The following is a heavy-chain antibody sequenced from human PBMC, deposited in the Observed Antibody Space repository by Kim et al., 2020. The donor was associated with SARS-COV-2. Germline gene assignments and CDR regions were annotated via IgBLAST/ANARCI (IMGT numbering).Heavy chain of an antibody. CDR3: ARARATSITIFGVVIVHNFDY. Sequence: SETLSLTCTVSGGSISSGDYYWSWIRQPPGKGLEWIGYIYYSGSTYYNPSLKSRVTISVDTSKNQFYLKLSSVTAADTAVYYCARARATSITIFGVVIVHNFDYWGQGTLVTVSS. CDR1: GGSISSGDYY. CDR2: IYYSGST. D-gene: IGHD3-3*01. V-gene: IGHV4-30-4*01. J-gene: IGHJ4*02.